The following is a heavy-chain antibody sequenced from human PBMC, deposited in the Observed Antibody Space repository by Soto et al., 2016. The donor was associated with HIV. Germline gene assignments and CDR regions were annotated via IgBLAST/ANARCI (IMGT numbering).Heavy chain of an antibody. D-gene: IGHD4-17*01. CDR1: GYSFTSYG. CDR2: ISAYDGEP. J-gene: IGHJ4*02. V-gene: IGHV1-18*01. Sequence: QVQLVQSGAEVKKPGASVKVSCKTSGYSFTSYGLSWVRQAPGQGLEWMGWISAYDGEPNYVQKLQGRVTMTTDTSTSTAYMELRSLRSDDTAVYYCAISTGGSNSVGFDYWGQGTLVTVSS. CDR3: AISTGGSNSVGFDY.